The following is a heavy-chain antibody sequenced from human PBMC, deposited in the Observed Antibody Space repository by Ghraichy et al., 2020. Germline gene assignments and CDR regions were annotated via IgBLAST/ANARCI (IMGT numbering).Heavy chain of an antibody. Sequence: SETLSLTCTVSGGSISSGSYYWSWIRQPAGRGLEWIGRVYTSGSTNYNPSLKSRVTVSLDTSKNQFSLKLTSVTAADTAVYYCARAGTTVTSEGIDWGQGTLVTVS. J-gene: IGHJ4*02. D-gene: IGHD4-11*01. CDR3: ARAGTTVTSEGID. CDR1: GGSISSGSYY. V-gene: IGHV4-61*02. CDR2: VYTSGST.